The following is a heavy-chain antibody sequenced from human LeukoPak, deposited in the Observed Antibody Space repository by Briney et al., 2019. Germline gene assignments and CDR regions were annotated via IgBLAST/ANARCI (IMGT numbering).Heavy chain of an antibody. V-gene: IGHV3-48*03. CDR3: AKGDTAMATDY. Sequence: GGPLRLSCAASGFTFSSYEMNWVRQAPGKGLEWVSYISSSGSTIYYADSVKGRFTISRDNAKNSLYLQMNSLRAEDTAVYYCAKGDTAMATDYWGQGTLVTVSS. CDR1: GFTFSSYE. CDR2: ISSSGSTI. J-gene: IGHJ4*02. D-gene: IGHD5-18*01.